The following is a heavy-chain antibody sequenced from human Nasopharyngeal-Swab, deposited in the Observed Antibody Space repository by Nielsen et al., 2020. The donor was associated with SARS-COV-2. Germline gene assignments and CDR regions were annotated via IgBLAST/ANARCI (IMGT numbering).Heavy chain of an antibody. CDR1: GFTFSNYD. V-gene: IGHV3-13*01. Sequence: GESLKISCVASGFTFSNYDMHWVRQAAGKGLEWVSTIGTMGDTFYPDSLKGRFTISRENARDSLYLQMNSLRAEDTAVYYCARDRGFDGYYYMDVWGKGTTVTVSS. CDR3: ARDRGFDGYYYMDV. J-gene: IGHJ6*03. CDR2: IGTMGDT. D-gene: IGHD3-10*01.